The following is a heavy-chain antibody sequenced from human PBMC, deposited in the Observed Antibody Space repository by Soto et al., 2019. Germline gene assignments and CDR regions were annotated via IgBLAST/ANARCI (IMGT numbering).Heavy chain of an antibody. V-gene: IGHV1-18*01. D-gene: IGHD2-2*01. Sequence: ASVKVSCKASGYTFTSYGISWVRQAPGQGLEWMGWISAYNGNTNYAQKLQGRVTMTTDTSTSTAYMELRSLRSDDTAVYYCARGLSGVPAAMPLYYYYYYMDVWGKGTTVTVSS. CDR2: ISAYNGNT. J-gene: IGHJ6*03. CDR3: ARGLSGVPAAMPLYYYYYYMDV. CDR1: GYTFTSYG.